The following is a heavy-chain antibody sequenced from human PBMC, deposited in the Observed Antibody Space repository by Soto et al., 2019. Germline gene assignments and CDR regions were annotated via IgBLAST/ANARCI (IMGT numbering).Heavy chain of an antibody. D-gene: IGHD3-3*01. Sequence: SETLSLTCAVYGVSVNGYYWNWIRQPPGKGLEWIGEINHTGGTHYTPSLKSRVTMSVDTSKNQFSLRLSSVTAADTAIYYCATRITVFGLLIPPFDPWGQGTQVTVSS. V-gene: IGHV4-34*01. CDR3: ATRITVFGLLIPPFDP. CDR2: INHTGGT. J-gene: IGHJ5*02. CDR1: GVSVNGYY.